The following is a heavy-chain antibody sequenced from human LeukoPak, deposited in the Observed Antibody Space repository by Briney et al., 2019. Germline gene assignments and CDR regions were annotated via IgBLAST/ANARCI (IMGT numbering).Heavy chain of an antibody. D-gene: IGHD4-23*01. CDR2: INDRGHT. CDR3: ARDPTTVVTTPYYFDF. J-gene: IGHJ4*02. CDR1: GGSFSGYH. V-gene: IGHV4-34*01. Sequence: PSETLSLTCAVHGGSFSGYHWNWIRQSPGKGLEWIGEINDRGHTNYNPSLESRVTISVDTSKKQFSLKLNSATAADTAVYYCARDPTTVVTTPYYFDFWGQGTLVTVSS.